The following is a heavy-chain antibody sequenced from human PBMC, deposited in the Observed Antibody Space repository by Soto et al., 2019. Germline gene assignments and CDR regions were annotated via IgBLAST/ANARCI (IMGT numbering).Heavy chain of an antibody. V-gene: IGHV3-33*01. Sequence: GGSLRLSCAASGFTFSSYGMHWVRQAPGKGLEWVAVIWYDGSNKYYAAPVKGRFTISRDDSKNTLYLQMNSLKTEDTAVYYCTTGTEPSYYYYYYGMDVWGQGTTVTVSS. J-gene: IGHJ6*02. D-gene: IGHD1-1*01. CDR1: GFTFSSYG. CDR2: IWYDGSNK. CDR3: TTGTEPSYYYYYYGMDV.